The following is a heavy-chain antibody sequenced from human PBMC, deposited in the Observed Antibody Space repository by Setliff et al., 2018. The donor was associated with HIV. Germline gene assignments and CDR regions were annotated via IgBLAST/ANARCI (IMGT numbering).Heavy chain of an antibody. CDR3: ARQGYYYYMDV. CDR1: GDSTSTYY. J-gene: IGHJ6*03. CDR2: IYTTQTT. V-gene: IGHV4-59*08. Sequence: SETLSLTCTVSGDSTSTYYRNWIRQSPGKGLEWIGYIYTTQTTKYNPSLKSRVTISVDTSKNQSSLKLSSVTAADTAVYYCARQGYYYYMDVWGKGTTVTVSS.